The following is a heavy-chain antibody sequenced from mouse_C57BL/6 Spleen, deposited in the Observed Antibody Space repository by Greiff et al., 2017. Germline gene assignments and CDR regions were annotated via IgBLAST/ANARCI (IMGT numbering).Heavy chain of an antibody. V-gene: IGHV1-55*01. Sequence: QVQLKQPGAELVKPGASVKMSCKASGYTFTSYWITWVKQRPGQGLEWIGDIYPGSGSTNYNEKFKSKATLTVDTSSSTAYMQLSSLTSEDSAVYYCARGAYYYGSSSYAMDYWGQGTSVTVSS. J-gene: IGHJ4*01. CDR3: ARGAYYYGSSSYAMDY. CDR2: IYPGSGST. D-gene: IGHD1-1*01. CDR1: GYTFTSYW.